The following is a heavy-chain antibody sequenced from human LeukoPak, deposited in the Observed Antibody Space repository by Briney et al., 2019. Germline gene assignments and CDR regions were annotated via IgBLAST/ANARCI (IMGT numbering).Heavy chain of an antibody. CDR2: ISYDGSNK. CDR1: GFTFNSYT. Sequence: GGSLRLSCAASGFTFNSYTMHWVRQAPGKGLEWLALISYDGSNKYYADSVKGRFTISRDNAKNSLYLQMNSLRPEDTAVYYCARGGAARPDYWGQGTLVTVSS. J-gene: IGHJ4*02. D-gene: IGHD6-6*01. V-gene: IGHV3-30-3*01. CDR3: ARGGAARPDY.